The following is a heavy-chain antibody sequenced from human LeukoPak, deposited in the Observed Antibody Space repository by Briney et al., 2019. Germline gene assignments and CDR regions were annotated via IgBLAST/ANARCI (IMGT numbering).Heavy chain of an antibody. CDR1: GFTFSSYA. CDR2: ISYDGSNK. V-gene: IGHV3-30-3*01. D-gene: IGHD3-3*01. CDR3: ARDPMDFWSGYFDY. Sequence: PGGSLRLSCAAFGFTFSSYAMHWVRQAPGKGLEWVAVISYDGSNKYYADSVKGRFTISRDNSKNTLYLQMNSLRAEDTAVYYCARDPMDFWSGYFDYWGQGTLVTVSS. J-gene: IGHJ4*02.